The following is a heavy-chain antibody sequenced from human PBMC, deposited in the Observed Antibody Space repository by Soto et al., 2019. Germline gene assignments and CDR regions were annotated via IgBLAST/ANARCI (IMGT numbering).Heavy chain of an antibody. Sequence: TSETLSLTCTVSGGSVSSGSYYWSWIRQPPGKGLEWIGYIYYSGSTNYNPSLKSRVTISVDTSKNQFSLKLSSVTAADTAVYYCARGSTVAAILFDYWGQGTLVTVSS. CDR2: IYYSGST. CDR3: ARGSTVAAILFDY. CDR1: GGSVSSGSYY. V-gene: IGHV4-61*01. J-gene: IGHJ4*02. D-gene: IGHD2-15*01.